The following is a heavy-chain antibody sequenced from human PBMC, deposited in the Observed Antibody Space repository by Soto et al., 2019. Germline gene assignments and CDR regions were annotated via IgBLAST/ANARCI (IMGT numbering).Heavy chain of an antibody. D-gene: IGHD3-22*01. J-gene: IGHJ4*02. CDR1: GGTFSSYA. CDR3: ARDRPHYYESSGYYLFYY. Sequence: QGQLVQSGAEVKKPGSSVTVSCKASGGTFSSYAISWVRQAPGQGLAWMGGIIPIFGTANYAQKFQGRVTITADESTSTAYMELSSLRSEDTSVYYCARDRPHYYESSGYYLFYYWGQGTLVTVSS. CDR2: IIPIFGTA. V-gene: IGHV1-69*01.